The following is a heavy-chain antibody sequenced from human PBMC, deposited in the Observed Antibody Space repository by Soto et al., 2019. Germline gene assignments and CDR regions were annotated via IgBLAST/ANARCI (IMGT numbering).Heavy chain of an antibody. D-gene: IGHD1-26*01. CDR1: GYIFTSYH. J-gene: IGHJ5*02. V-gene: IGHV1-69*13. CDR2: IIPIFGTA. CDR3: ARDLGGSIQNKNWFDP. Sequence: ASVKVSCKASGYIFTSYHIHWVRQAPGQGLEWMGGIIPIFGTANYAQKFQGRVTITADESTSTAYMELSSLRSEDTAVYYCARDLGGSIQNKNWFDPWGQGTLVTVSS.